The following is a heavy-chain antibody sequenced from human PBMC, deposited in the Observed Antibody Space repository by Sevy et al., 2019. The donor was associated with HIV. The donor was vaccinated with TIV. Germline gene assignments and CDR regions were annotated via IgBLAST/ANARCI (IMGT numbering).Heavy chain of an antibody. V-gene: IGHV3-74*01. D-gene: IGHD1-1*01. CDR2: IDTDGSDT. CDR1: GFIFSTDW. CDR3: VRDRTGPKHYMDV. Sequence: GGSLRLSCVASGFIFSTDWMHWVRQAPGKGLVWVSRIDTDGSDTSYADSVKGRFTISRDNAKNTLYLQMNSLRAEDTAVYYCVRDRTGPKHYMDVWGKGTTVTVSS. J-gene: IGHJ6*03.